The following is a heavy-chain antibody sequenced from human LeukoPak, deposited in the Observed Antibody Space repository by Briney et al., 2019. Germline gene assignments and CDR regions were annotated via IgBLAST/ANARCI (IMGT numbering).Heavy chain of an antibody. CDR1: GFSFDDFA. V-gene: IGHV3-9*01. Sequence: PGRSLRLSCAGSGFSFDDFAMHWVRQAPGKGLEWVSGISWNSRNIDYADSVKGRFSISRDNAKSSLYLQMNSLRAEDTALYYCAKDMCSSTGCHELDFWGQGTLVTVSS. CDR3: AKDMCSSTGCHELDF. J-gene: IGHJ4*02. D-gene: IGHD2-2*01. CDR2: ISWNSRNI.